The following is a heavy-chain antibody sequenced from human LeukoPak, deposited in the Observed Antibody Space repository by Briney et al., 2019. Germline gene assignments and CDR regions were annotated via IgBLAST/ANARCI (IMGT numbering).Heavy chain of an antibody. Sequence: GGSLRLSCAASGFTFSSYTMSWVRQAPGKGLEWVSAISGSGGSTYYADSVKGRFTISRDNSKNTLYLQMNSLRAEDTAVYYCAKATTLYYYDSSGYSPHWGQGTLVTVSS. CDR2: ISGSGGST. D-gene: IGHD3-22*01. CDR3: AKATTLYYYDSSGYSPH. V-gene: IGHV3-23*01. CDR1: GFTFSSYT. J-gene: IGHJ4*02.